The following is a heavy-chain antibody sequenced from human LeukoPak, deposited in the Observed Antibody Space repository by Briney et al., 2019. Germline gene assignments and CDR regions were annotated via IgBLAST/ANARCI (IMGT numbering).Heavy chain of an antibody. J-gene: IGHJ5*02. D-gene: IGHD3-10*01. CDR2: IHYSGST. V-gene: IGHV4-39*01. Sequence: PSETLSLTCTVSGGSITSSSYYWGWIRQPPGKGLEWIGSIHYSGSTYYNPSLKSRVTISVDTSKNQFSVKLSSVTAADTAVYYCARSTRSWFDPWGQGTLVTV. CDR1: GGSITSSSYY. CDR3: ARSTRSWFDP.